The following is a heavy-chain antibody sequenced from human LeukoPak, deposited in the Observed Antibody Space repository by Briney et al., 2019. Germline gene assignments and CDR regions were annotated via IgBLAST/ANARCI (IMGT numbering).Heavy chain of an antibody. Sequence: SETLSLTCTVSGGSISNFYWSWIRQPAGKGLEWIGRIYSSGITDYNPSLKTRVTMSVDTSTNQFSLRLTSVTAADTALYFCARGYGLATKVAFDIWGLGTVVTVSS. D-gene: IGHD3-16*01. V-gene: IGHV4-4*07. CDR2: IYSSGIT. J-gene: IGHJ3*02. CDR3: ARGYGLATKVAFDI. CDR1: GGSISNFY.